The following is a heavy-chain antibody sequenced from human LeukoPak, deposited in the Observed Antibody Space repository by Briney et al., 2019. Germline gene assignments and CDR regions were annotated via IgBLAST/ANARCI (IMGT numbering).Heavy chain of an antibody. D-gene: IGHD1-7*01. CDR3: VRDSTPHWNYGARFDS. CDR2: IGWDSGGL. CDR1: GFTFDEYA. Sequence: GRSLRLSCAGSGFTFDEYAMHWVRQVPGKGLEWVLGIGWDSGGLGYLDSVKGRFTISRDNAKNSLYLQMNSLRSEDTALYYCVRDSTPHWNYGARFDSWGQGILVTVSS. J-gene: IGHJ4*02. V-gene: IGHV3-9*01.